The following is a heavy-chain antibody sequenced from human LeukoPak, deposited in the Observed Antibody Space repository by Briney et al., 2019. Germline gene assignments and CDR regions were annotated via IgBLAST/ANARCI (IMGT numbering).Heavy chain of an antibody. Sequence: SQTLSLTCTVSGGSISSGSYYWSWIRQPAGKGLEWIGRIYTSGSTNYNPSLKSRVTISVDTSKNQFSLKLSSVTAADTAVYYCARSQVGATGYYFDYWGQGTLVTVSS. J-gene: IGHJ4*02. D-gene: IGHD1-26*01. V-gene: IGHV4-61*02. CDR2: IYTSGST. CDR1: GGSISSGSYY. CDR3: ARSQVGATGYYFDY.